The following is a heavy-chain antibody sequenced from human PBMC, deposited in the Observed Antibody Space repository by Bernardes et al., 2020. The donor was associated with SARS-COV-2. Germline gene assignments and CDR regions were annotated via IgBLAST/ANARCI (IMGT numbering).Heavy chain of an antibody. CDR2: IDGAAPTR. CDR1: GFTFRTSW. V-gene: IGHV3-74*01. Sequence: VGPLHLSCAASGFTFRTSWMHWVRQAPGPGLVWVSRIDGAAPTRNYADAVKGRFTVSRDNAKNTLYLQMDSLTDEDAAFYYCARGGNYYLDYWGQGTLVTVSS. CDR3: ARGGNYYLDY. D-gene: IGHD1-26*01. J-gene: IGHJ4*02.